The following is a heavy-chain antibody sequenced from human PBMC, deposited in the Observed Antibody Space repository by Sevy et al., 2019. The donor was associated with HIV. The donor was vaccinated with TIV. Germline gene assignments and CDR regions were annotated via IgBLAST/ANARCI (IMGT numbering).Heavy chain of an antibody. CDR1: GFTFSSYG. Sequence: GGSLRLSCAASGFTFSSYGMHWVRQAPGKGLEWVAVILYDGSNKYYADSVKGRFTISRDNSKNTLYLQMNSLRAEDTAVYYCAKTSGIQLWLPFDYWGQGTLVTVSS. D-gene: IGHD5-18*01. J-gene: IGHJ4*02. CDR2: ILYDGSNK. V-gene: IGHV3-30*18. CDR3: AKTSGIQLWLPFDY.